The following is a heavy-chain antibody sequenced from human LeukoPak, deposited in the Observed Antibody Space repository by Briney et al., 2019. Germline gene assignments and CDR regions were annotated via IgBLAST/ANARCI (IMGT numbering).Heavy chain of an antibody. Sequence: GGSLRLSCAASGFTFSSYSMNWVRQAPGKGLEWVSSISSSSSYIYYADSVKGRFTISRDNAKNSLYLQMNSLRAEDTAVYYCARGFVVVPAAMGYWGQGTLVTVSS. V-gene: IGHV3-21*01. CDR3: ARGFVVVPAAMGY. D-gene: IGHD2-2*01. CDR2: ISSSSSYI. CDR1: GFTFSSYS. J-gene: IGHJ4*02.